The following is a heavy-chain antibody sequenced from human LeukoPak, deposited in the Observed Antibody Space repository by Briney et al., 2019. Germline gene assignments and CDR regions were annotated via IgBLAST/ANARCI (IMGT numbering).Heavy chain of an antibody. CDR2: INPNSGDT. CDR1: GYSFTGYD. Sequence: ASVKVSCKSSGYSFTGYDMHWIQQAPGQVLKWMGWINPNSGDTKYAQKFQGRVTMTRDTSINTVYMELRRLTYDDTAVYYCARMGIAGKTVWGVYGFDYRGQGTLVTVPS. CDR3: ARMGIAGKTVWGVYGFDY. V-gene: IGHV1-2*02. J-gene: IGHJ4*02. D-gene: IGHD3-10*01.